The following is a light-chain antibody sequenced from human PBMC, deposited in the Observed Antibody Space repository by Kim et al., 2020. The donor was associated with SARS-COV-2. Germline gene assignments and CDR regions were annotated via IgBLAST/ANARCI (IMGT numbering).Light chain of an antibody. CDR3: QQYNNWPYT. CDR1: QSVSSN. Sequence: SVSPGERATPSCRASQSVSSNLAWYQQKPGQAPRLLIYGASTRATGIPSRFSGSGSGTEFTLTISSLQSEDFAVYSCQQYNNWPYTFGQGTELEI. V-gene: IGKV3-15*01. CDR2: GAS. J-gene: IGKJ2*01.